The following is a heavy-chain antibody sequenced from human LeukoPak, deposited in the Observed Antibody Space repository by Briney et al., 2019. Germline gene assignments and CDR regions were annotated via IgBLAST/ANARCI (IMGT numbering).Heavy chain of an antibody. CDR1: GYTVTTYG. CDR2: ISTYNGNT. CDR3: ARRGGSYPNDY. V-gene: IGHV1-18*01. Sequence: ASVKVSCKASGYTVTTYGISWVRQAPGQGLEWMGWISTYNGNTNYAQALQGRVTMTTDTSTSTTYMELRSLRSDDTAVYYCARRGGSYPNDYWGQGTLVTVSS. D-gene: IGHD1-26*01. J-gene: IGHJ4*02.